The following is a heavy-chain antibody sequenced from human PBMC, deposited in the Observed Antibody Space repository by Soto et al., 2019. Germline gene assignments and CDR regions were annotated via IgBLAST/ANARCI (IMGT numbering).Heavy chain of an antibody. CDR1: GYTFTSYY. CDR3: ARGGKLVDLPAGMDS. D-gene: IGHD2-2*01. J-gene: IGHJ5*01. Sequence: QVQLVQSGAEMEKPWASVKVSCKASGYTFTSYYIHWVRQAPGQGLEWLGIINPSGGSRSYAQKFQGRVTMTRDTSTGPVYMELSSLRSEDTAVYYCARGGKLVDLPAGMDSWGQGTLVTVSS. V-gene: IGHV1-46*01. CDR2: INPSGGSR.